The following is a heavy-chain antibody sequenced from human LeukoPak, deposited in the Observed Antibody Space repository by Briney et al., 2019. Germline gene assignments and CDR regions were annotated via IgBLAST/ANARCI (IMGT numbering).Heavy chain of an antibody. CDR3: ARTALAFDY. V-gene: IGHV3-7*04. D-gene: IGHD1-1*01. CDR2: IKQDGSEK. Sequence: GGSLRLSCAASEFTFSTYWMSRVRQAPGKGLEWVANIKQDGSEKYYVDSVKGRFTISRDNAKNSLYLQMNSLRAEDTAVYYCARTALAFDYWGQRTLVTVSS. CDR1: EFTFSTYW. J-gene: IGHJ4*02.